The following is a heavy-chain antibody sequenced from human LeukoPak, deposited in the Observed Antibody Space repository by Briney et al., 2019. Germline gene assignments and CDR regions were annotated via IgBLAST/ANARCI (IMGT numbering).Heavy chain of an antibody. CDR1: GGSISTSNYY. D-gene: IGHD1-7*01. Sequence: SETLSLTCTVSGGSISTSNYYWGWFRQSPGKGLEWIASIYYHGTTYYNPALKRRVTISVDTSKNQFSLKVKDVTAADTAMYYCARDGRYNWNYWWFDPWGQGTLVIVSS. V-gene: IGHV4-39*07. J-gene: IGHJ5*02. CDR2: IYYHGTT. CDR3: ARDGRYNWNYWWFDP.